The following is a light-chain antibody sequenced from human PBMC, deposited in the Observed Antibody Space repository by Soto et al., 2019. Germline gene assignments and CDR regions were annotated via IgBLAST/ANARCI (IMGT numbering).Light chain of an antibody. V-gene: IGKV3-20*01. CDR2: GAS. J-gene: IGKJ5*01. CDR1: QSVSSSY. CDR3: QQYKSYSPIT. Sequence: EIVLTQSPGTLSLSPGERATLSCRASQSVSSSYLAWYQQKPGQAPRLLIYGASSRATGIPDRFSGSGSGTDFTLTISSLQPDDFATYYCQQYKSYSPITFGQGTRLEI.